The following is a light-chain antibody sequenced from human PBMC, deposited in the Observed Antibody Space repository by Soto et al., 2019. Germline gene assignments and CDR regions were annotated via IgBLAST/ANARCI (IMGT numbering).Light chain of an antibody. V-gene: IGLV2-14*01. CDR2: EVS. Sequence: QSALTQPASVSGSPGQSITISCTGTSSDIGGYNYVSWYQQHPGKAPKLMLYEVSNRPSGVSNRFSGFKSGNTASLTITGLXAEDEADYYCNSYTSSSTLYVFGTGTKLTVL. CDR3: NSYTSSSTLYV. J-gene: IGLJ1*01. CDR1: SSDIGGYNY.